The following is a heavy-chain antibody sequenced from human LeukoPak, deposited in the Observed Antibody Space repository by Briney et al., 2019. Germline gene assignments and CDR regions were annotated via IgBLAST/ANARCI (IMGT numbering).Heavy chain of an antibody. CDR2: IYYSGST. Sequence: PSETLSLTCTVSGGSISSSSYYWGWIRQPPGKGLEWIGSIYYSGSTYYNPSLKSRVTISVDTSKNQFSLKLSSVTAADTAVYYCARDDSSSWYLGVGAFDIWGQGTMVTVSS. D-gene: IGHD6-13*01. J-gene: IGHJ3*02. CDR1: GGSISSSSYY. V-gene: IGHV4-39*07. CDR3: ARDDSSSWYLGVGAFDI.